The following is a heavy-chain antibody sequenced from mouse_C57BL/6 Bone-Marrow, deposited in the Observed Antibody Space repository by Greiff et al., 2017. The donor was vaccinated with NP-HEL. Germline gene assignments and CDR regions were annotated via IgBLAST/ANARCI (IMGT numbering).Heavy chain of an antibody. CDR2: ISDGGSYT. V-gene: IGHV5-4*01. D-gene: IGHD2-5*01. Sequence: EVMLVESGGGLVKPGGSLKLSCAASGFTFSSYAMSWVRQTPEKRLEWVATISDGGSYTYYPDNVKGRFTISRDNAKNNLYLQMSHLKSEDTAMYYCARDYSNYKNWYFDVWGTGTTVTVSS. J-gene: IGHJ1*03. CDR3: ARDYSNYKNWYFDV. CDR1: GFTFSSYA.